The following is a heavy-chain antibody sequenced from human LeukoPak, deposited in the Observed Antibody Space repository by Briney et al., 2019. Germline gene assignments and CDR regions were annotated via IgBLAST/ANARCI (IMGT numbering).Heavy chain of an antibody. D-gene: IGHD1-14*01. CDR1: GGSISSYY. Sequence: SETLSHTCTVSGGSISSYYWSWIRQPAGKGLEWIGRIYTSGSTNYDPSLKSRVTMSVDTSKNQFSLKLSSVTAADTAVYYCARGGITGSLFDPWGQGTLVTVSS. J-gene: IGHJ5*02. V-gene: IGHV4-4*07. CDR2: IYTSGST. CDR3: ARGGITGSLFDP.